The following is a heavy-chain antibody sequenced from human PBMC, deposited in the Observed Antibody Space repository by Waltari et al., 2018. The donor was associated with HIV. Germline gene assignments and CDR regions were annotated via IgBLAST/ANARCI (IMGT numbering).Heavy chain of an antibody. J-gene: IGHJ4*02. V-gene: IGHV3-7*01. CDR2: IKQDGSEK. CDR3: ARDGGRRGPFGY. Sequence: EVQLVESGGGLVQPGGSLRLSCAASGFTFSNYWMSWVRQAPGKGLEWVANIKQDGSEKYYLDSVKGRFTISRDNDKNSVDLQMNSLRAEDTAVYYCARDGGRRGPFGYWGQGTLVTVSS. CDR1: GFTFSNYW. D-gene: IGHD3-3*01.